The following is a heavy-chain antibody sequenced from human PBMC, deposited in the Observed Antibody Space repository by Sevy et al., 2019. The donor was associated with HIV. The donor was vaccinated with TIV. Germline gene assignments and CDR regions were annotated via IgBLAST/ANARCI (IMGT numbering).Heavy chain of an antibody. CDR3: ARHRGIVDRAFDF. CDR2: IYYSGST. Sequence: SETLSLTCSVSGVSISSSSYDWGWIRQPPGKGLEWIGSIYYSGSTYYNPSLMSRVTVSVDTSKNQFSLNLRSVTAADTAVYYCARHRGIVDRAFDFWGRGTLVTVSS. J-gene: IGHJ4*02. D-gene: IGHD2-21*01. V-gene: IGHV4-39*01. CDR1: GVSISSSSYD.